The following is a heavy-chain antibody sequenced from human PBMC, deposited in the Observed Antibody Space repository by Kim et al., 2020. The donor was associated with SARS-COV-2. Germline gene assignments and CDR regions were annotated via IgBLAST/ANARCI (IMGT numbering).Heavy chain of an antibody. Sequence: DSVKGRFTISRDNSKNTLYLQMNSLRAEDTAVYYCARGQLVSYYYYGMDVWGQGTTVTVSS. J-gene: IGHJ6*02. CDR3: ARGQLVSYYYYGMDV. V-gene: IGHV3-66*01. D-gene: IGHD6-13*01.